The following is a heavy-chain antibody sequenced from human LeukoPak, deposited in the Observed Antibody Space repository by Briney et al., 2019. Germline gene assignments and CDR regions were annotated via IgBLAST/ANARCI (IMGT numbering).Heavy chain of an antibody. V-gene: IGHV1-24*01. D-gene: IGHD3-10*01. J-gene: IGHJ4*02. CDR1: GYTLTELP. CDR2: FDPEDGET. Sequence: ASVKVSCKVSGYTLTELPIHWVRQAPGKGLEWMGGFDPEDGETIYAQKFQGRVTMTEDTSTDTAYMELISLRSEDTAVYYCVNGPGAPDSWGQGTLVTVSS. CDR3: VNGPGAPDS.